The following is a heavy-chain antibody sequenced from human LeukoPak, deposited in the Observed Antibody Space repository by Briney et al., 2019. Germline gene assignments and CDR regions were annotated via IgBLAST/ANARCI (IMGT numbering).Heavy chain of an antibody. CDR1: GFTFDDYA. J-gene: IGHJ4*02. CDR3: AKDGAVTTEYYFDC. CDR2: ISWDGGST. V-gene: IGHV3-43D*04. D-gene: IGHD4-17*01. Sequence: GGSLRLSCAASGFTFDDYAMHWVRQAPGKGLEWVSLISWDGGSTYYADSVKGRFTISRDNSKNSLYLQMNSLRAEDTALYYCAKDGAVTTEYYFDCWGQGTLVTVSS.